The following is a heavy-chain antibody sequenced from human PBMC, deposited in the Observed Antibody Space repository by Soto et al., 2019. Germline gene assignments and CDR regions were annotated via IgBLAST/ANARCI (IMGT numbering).Heavy chain of an antibody. V-gene: IGHV1-69*13. CDR1: GYTLTKLS. D-gene: IGHD3-22*01. J-gene: IGHJ3*02. Sequence: GASVKVSCKVSGYTLTKLSIQWVRQAPGQGLEWMGGIIPIFGTANYAQKFQGRVTITADESTSTAYMELSSLRSEDTAVYYCARVTYYYDSSGYYYVENQPKGGLYAFDIWGQGTMVTVSS. CDR2: IIPIFGTA. CDR3: ARVTYYYDSSGYYYVENQPKGGLYAFDI.